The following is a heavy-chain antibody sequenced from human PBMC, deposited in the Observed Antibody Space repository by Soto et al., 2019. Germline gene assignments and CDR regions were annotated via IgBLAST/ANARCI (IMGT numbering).Heavy chain of an antibody. Sequence: QTLSLTCAISGYSVSSNSAAWNWIRQSPSRGLEWLGRTYYRSKWYNDYAVSVKSRITINPDTSKNQFSLQLNSVTPEDTAVYYCASEVAYYDFWSGYYRYYGMDVWGQGTTVTVS. V-gene: IGHV6-1*01. CDR3: ASEVAYYDFWSGYYRYYGMDV. CDR1: GYSVSSNSAA. CDR2: TYYRSKWYN. J-gene: IGHJ6*02. D-gene: IGHD3-3*01.